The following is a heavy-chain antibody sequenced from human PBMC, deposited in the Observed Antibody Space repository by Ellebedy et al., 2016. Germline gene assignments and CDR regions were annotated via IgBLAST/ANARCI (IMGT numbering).Heavy chain of an antibody. J-gene: IGHJ3*02. CDR2: IYYSGST. CDR1: GASISSGGYY. V-gene: IGHV4-31*03. D-gene: IGHD6-13*01. CDR3: ARDRAGIADAFDI. Sequence: SETLSLTXTVSGASISSGGYYWSWIRQHPGKGLEWIGYIYYSGSTYYNPSLKSRVTISEDTSKSQFSLKLSSVTAADTAVYYCARDRAGIADAFDIWGQGTTVTVSS.